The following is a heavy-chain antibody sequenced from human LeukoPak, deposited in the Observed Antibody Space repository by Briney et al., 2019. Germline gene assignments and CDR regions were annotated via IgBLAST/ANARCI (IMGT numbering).Heavy chain of an antibody. Sequence: GGSLRLSCAASGFTFSSYGMHWVRQAPGRGLEWVAFTRYDGSNKYYADSVKGRFTISRDNSKNTLYLQMNSLRAEDTAVYYCAKDIWDYGSGSYYYWGQGTLVTVSS. CDR2: TRYDGSNK. V-gene: IGHV3-30*02. D-gene: IGHD3-10*01. CDR1: GFTFSSYG. CDR3: AKDIWDYGSGSYYY. J-gene: IGHJ4*02.